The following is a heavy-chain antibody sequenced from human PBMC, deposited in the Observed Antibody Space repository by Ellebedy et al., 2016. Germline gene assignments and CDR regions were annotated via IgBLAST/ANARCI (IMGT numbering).Heavy chain of an antibody. V-gene: IGHV3-33*07. J-gene: IGHJ4*02. CDR2: IRSDGTVL. CDR1: GFTFRTYV. CDR3: ARATLISVPYFDT. Sequence: GESLKISXAASGFTFRTYVMYWVRQSPGKGLEWVSSIRSDGTVLKYTDSVKGRFTISRDSSRVTLYLHMSDLRPEDTAVYYCARATLISVPYFDTWGRGTVVTVSS.